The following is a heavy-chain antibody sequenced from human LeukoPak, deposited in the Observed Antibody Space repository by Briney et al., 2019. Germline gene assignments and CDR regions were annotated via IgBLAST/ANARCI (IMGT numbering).Heavy chain of an antibody. Sequence: SETLSLTCTVSGGSISSYYWSWIRQPPGKGLEWLGYIYYSGSTNYNPSLKSRVTISVDTSKNQFSLKLSSVTAADTAVYYCARELGQYCSSTSCYGYAFDIWGQGTMVTVSS. CDR1: GGSISSYY. V-gene: IGHV4-59*01. J-gene: IGHJ3*02. CDR2: IYYSGST. CDR3: ARELGQYCSSTSCYGYAFDI. D-gene: IGHD2-2*01.